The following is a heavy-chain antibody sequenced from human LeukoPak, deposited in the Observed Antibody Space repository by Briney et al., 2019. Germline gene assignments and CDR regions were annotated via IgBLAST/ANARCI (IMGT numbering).Heavy chain of an antibody. V-gene: IGHV1-18*01. D-gene: IGHD3-10*01. CDR2: ISGYNGDT. Sequence: ASVKVSCKASGYTFTNYGISWVRQAPGQGLEWKGCISGYNGDTNYAQKVQGRVTMTTDTSTSTAYMELRSLRSDDTAGYYCARRTYYYGSGSYNNNYYYYLDVWGKGTTVTVSS. J-gene: IGHJ6*03. CDR3: ARRTYYYGSGSYNNNYYYYLDV. CDR1: GYTFTNYG.